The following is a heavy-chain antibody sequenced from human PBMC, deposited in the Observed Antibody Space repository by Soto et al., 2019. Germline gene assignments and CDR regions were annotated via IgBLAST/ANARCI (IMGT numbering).Heavy chain of an antibody. CDR2: ISGYNGDT. Sequence: QGQLVQSGPEAKKPGASVKVSCKASGYTFSRYGISWVRQAPGQGLEWMGWISGYNGDTKYAQKVQGRVTMTIDTSTYTGYMELRSLKSDDTAIYYCAKNGQPPYYYYGMDVWGQGTTVTVSS. CDR1: GYTFSRYG. D-gene: IGHD2-8*01. V-gene: IGHV1-18*01. CDR3: AKNGQPPYYYYGMDV. J-gene: IGHJ6*02.